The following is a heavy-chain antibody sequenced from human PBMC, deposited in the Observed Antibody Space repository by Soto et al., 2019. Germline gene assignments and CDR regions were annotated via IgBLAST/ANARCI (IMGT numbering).Heavy chain of an antibody. V-gene: IGHV1-69*02. Sequence: SVKVSCKASGGTFSSYTISWVRQAPGQGLEWMGRIIPILGIANYAQKFQGRVTITADKSTSTAYMELSSLRSEDTAVYYCARLSGYCSSTSCPRGDYYYYYMDVWGKGTTVTSP. CDR2: IIPILGIA. CDR1: GGTFSSYT. CDR3: ARLSGYCSSTSCPRGDYYYYYMDV. J-gene: IGHJ6*03. D-gene: IGHD2-2*01.